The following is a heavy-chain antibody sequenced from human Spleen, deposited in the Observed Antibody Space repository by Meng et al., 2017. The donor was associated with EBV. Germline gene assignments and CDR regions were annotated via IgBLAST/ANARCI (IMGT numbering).Heavy chain of an antibody. D-gene: IGHD6-19*01. Sequence: LWGQSGPEGKKPGPSVKVPCKASGDIFTNLAFTWVRQVPGKGLEWMGGFLPILGAANYAQKFQGRLTITADKSTTTAFMELRSLRVDDTAVYFCARDGIAVPGGSNWFDPWGQGTLVTVSS. J-gene: IGHJ5*02. CDR2: FLPILGAA. CDR3: ARDGIAVPGGSNWFDP. CDR1: GDIFTNLA. V-gene: IGHV1-69*06.